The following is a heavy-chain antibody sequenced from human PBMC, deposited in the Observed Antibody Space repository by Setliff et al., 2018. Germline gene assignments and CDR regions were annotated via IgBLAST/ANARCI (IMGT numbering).Heavy chain of an antibody. V-gene: IGHV1-18*01. Sequence: ASVKVSCKASGYTFTSYGISWVRQAPGQGLEWMGWISAYNGNTNYAQKLQGRVTMTTDTSTSTAYMELRSLRSDDTAVYYCARDVGTSSFEVATMIVVAATDAFDIWGQGMLVTVSS. D-gene: IGHD3-22*01. CDR3: ARDVGTSSFEVATMIVVAATDAFDI. CDR2: ISAYNGNT. J-gene: IGHJ3*02. CDR1: GYTFTSYG.